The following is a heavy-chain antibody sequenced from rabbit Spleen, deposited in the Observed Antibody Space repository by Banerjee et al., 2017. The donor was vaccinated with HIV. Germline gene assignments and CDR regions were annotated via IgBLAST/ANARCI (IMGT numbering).Heavy chain of an antibody. D-gene: IGHD6-1*01. J-gene: IGHJ4*01. Sequence: EESGGRLVKPDESLTLTCTGSGFSLSSYWVCWVRQAPGKGLELIACIYTSSGSTYYASWAKGRFTISKTSPTTVTLQMTSLTAADTATYFCARSRYYDFDYSGYTYAIPNNLWGPGTLVTVS. CDR3: ARSRYYDFDYSGYTYAIPNNL. CDR2: IYTSSGST. V-gene: IGHV1S45*01. CDR1: GFSLSSYW.